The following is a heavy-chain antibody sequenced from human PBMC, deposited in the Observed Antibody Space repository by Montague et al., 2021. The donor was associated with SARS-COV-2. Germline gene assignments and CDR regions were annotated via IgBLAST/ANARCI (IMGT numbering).Heavy chain of an antibody. CDR1: GFTFSSYS. J-gene: IGHJ4*02. D-gene: IGHD5-12*01. V-gene: IGHV3-21*01. Sequence: SLRLSCAASGFTFSSYSMNWVRQAPGKGLEWVSSISSSSSYIYYADSVKGRFTISRDNAKNSLYLQMNSLRAKDTAVYYCARGYSGYDYDYWGQGTLVTVSS. CDR2: ISSSSSYI. CDR3: ARGYSGYDYDY.